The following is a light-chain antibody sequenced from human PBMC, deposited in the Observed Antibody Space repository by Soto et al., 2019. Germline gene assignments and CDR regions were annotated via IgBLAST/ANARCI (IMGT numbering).Light chain of an antibody. J-gene: IGKJ1*01. CDR2: AAS. CDR1: QDIRID. CDR3: LQHNNYPPT. Sequence: DIQMTQSPSSLSASVGDRVTITCRASQDIRIDLGWFQQKPGKAPKRLIYAASSLQSGVPSRFSGSGSGTEFTLTTSSLQPEDFATYYCLQHNNYPPTFGQGSKVEI. V-gene: IGKV1-17*01.